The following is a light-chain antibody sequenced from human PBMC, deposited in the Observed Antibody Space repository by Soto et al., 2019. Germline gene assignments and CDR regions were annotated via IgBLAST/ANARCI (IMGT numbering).Light chain of an antibody. J-gene: IGLJ1*01. CDR3: SSYSSGTTYV. V-gene: IGLV2-14*01. CDR2: DVT. CDR1: SSDVGGYNY. Sequence: QSALTQPASVSGSPGQSMTISCTGTSSDVGGYNYVSWYQQHPGKAPKLMIYDVTNRPSGVSYRFSGSKSGNTASLTISGLQAEDEADYFCSSYSSGTTYVFGTGTKLTVL.